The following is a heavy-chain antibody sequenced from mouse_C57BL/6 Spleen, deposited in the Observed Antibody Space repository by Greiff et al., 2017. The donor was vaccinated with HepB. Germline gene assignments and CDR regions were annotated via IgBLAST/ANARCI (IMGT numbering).Heavy chain of an antibody. V-gene: IGHV1-80*01. CDR1: GYAFSSYW. CDR3: ARDYSNPAWFAY. CDR2: IYPGDGDT. Sequence: LVESGAELVKPGASVKISCKASGYAFSSYWMNWVKQRPGKGLEWIGQIYPGDGDTNYNGKFKGKATLTADKSSSTAYMQLSSLTSEDSAVYFCARDYSNPAWFAYWGQGTLVTVSA. D-gene: IGHD2-5*01. J-gene: IGHJ3*01.